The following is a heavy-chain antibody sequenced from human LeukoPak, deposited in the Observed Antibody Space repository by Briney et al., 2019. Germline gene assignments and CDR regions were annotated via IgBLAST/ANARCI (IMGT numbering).Heavy chain of an antibody. Sequence: GESLKISCKGSGYRLTSYWIGSARQMPGKGLEWMGIIYPGDSDTRYSPSFQGQVTISADKSISTAYLQWSSLKASDTAMYYCARQGARYYDSSGLYFDYWGQGTLVTVSS. D-gene: IGHD3-22*01. V-gene: IGHV5-51*01. CDR1: GYRLTSYW. CDR2: IYPGDSDT. J-gene: IGHJ4*02. CDR3: ARQGARYYDSSGLYFDY.